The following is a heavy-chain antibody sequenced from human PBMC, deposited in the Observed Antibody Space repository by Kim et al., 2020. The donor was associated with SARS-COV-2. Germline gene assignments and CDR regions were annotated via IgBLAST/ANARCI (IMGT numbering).Heavy chain of an antibody. CDR1: GYTFTSYG. J-gene: IGHJ4*02. CDR3: ARDGGGLRYFDWLLSTPDY. CDR2: ISVYNGNT. V-gene: IGHV1-18*01. Sequence: ASVKVSCKASGYTFTSYGISWVRQAPGQGLEWMGWISVYNGNTNYAQKLQGRVTMTSDTSTSTAYMELRSLRSDDTAVYYCARDGGGLRYFDWLLSTPDYWGQRTLVTVSS. D-gene: IGHD3-9*01.